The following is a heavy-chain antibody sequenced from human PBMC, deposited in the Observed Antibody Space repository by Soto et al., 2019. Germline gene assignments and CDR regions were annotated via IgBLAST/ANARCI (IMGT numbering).Heavy chain of an antibody. CDR2: IVVGSGNT. CDR1: GFTFTSSA. J-gene: IGHJ6*02. D-gene: IGHD6-13*01. V-gene: IGHV1-58*01. Sequence: ASVKVSCKASGFTFTSSAVQWVRQARGQRLEWIGWIVVGSGNTIYAQKFQERVTITRDLSTSTAYMELSSLRSEDTAVYYCAAKGQQHLGYYNGMDVRGQGTTVTVSS. CDR3: AAKGQQHLGYYNGMDV.